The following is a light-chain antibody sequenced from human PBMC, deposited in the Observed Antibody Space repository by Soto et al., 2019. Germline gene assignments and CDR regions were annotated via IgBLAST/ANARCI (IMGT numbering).Light chain of an antibody. Sequence: QSVLTQPPSASESPGQSVTISCTGTSSDVGGYNYVSWYQQHPGKAPKLMIYEVSQRPSGVPDRFSGSKSGNTASLTVSGLQAEYEADYYCSSYAGSNNLVFGSGTKLTVL. CDR3: SSYAGSNNLV. V-gene: IGLV2-8*01. CDR1: SSDVGGYNY. CDR2: EVS. J-gene: IGLJ1*01.